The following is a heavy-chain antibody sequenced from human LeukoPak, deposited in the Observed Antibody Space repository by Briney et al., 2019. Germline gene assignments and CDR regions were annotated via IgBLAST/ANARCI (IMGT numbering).Heavy chain of an antibody. J-gene: IGHJ6*03. CDR1: GFTFSSYG. CDR3: AKAGGDPLLWFGELEVVYYMDV. Sequence: PGGALRLSCAASGFTFSSYGMSWVRQAPGKGLEWVSAISGSGGSTYYADSVKGRVTISRDNTKNTRYLQMNSLRAEDTAVYYWAKAGGDPLLWFGELEVVYYMDVWGKGTTVTISS. CDR2: ISGSGGST. D-gene: IGHD3-10*01. V-gene: IGHV3-23*01.